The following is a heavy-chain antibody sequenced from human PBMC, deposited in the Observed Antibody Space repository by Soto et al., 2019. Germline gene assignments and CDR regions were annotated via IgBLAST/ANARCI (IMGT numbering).Heavy chain of an antibody. V-gene: IGHV3-23*01. CDR2: ISGSGGTT. CDR3: ARDYYGSGTPPGY. D-gene: IGHD3-10*01. J-gene: IGHJ4*02. CDR1: GFTFSSYA. Sequence: GGSLRLSCAASGFTFSSYAMSWVRQAPGKGLEWVSAISGSGGTTYYADSVKGRFTFSRDNSKNSLYLQMNSLRAEDTAVYYCARDYYGSGTPPGYWGQGTLVTVSS.